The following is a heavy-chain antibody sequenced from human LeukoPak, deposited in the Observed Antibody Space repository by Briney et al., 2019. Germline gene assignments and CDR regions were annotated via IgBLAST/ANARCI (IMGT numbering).Heavy chain of an antibody. CDR3: ARSLRVRGVPDYMDV. J-gene: IGHJ6*03. CDR2: IYKNAIT. V-gene: IGHV3-53*01. D-gene: IGHD3-10*01. Sequence: GGSLRLSCAASGFTVSSNYMSWVRQAPGKGLEWVSVIYKNAITYHADTVKGRFTISRDNAKNMLYLQMNSLRADDTAVYYCARSLRVRGVPDYMDVWGKGTTVIISS. CDR1: GFTVSSNY.